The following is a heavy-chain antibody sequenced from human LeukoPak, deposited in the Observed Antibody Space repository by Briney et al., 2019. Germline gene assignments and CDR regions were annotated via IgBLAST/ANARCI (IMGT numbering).Heavy chain of an antibody. V-gene: IGHV4-39*01. CDR1: GGSISSSSYY. CDR3: ARSVCSGGSCYSYYFDY. CDR2: IYYSGST. D-gene: IGHD2-15*01. Sequence: SETLSLTCTVSGGSISSSSYYWGWIRQPPGKGLEWIGSIYYSGSTYYNPSLKSRVTISVDTSKNQFSLKLSSVTAADTAVYYCARSVCSGGSCYSYYFDYWGQGTLVTVSS. J-gene: IGHJ4*02.